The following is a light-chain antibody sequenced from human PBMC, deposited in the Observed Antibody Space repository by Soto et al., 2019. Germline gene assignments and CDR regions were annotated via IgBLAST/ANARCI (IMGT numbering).Light chain of an antibody. CDR1: QSVGSN. CDR3: QQYNKWPLFT. CDR2: GAS. V-gene: IGKV3-15*01. J-gene: IGKJ3*01. Sequence: ETVMTQSPATLSVSPGERATLSCRASQSVGSNLAWYQQRPGQAPRLLIYGASTRATGISASFSGSGSGTEFTLTISRLQSEDFGLYYCQQYNKWPLFTFGPGTRVDMK.